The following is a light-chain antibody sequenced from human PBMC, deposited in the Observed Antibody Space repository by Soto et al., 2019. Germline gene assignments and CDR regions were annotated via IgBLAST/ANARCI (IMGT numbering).Light chain of an antibody. CDR2: DVT. CDR3: CSFTGSYTLYV. J-gene: IGLJ1*01. CDR1: SSDVGGYNY. V-gene: IGLV2-11*01. Sequence: QSALTQPRSVSGSPGQSVTISCTGTSSDVGGYNYVSWYQQHPGKAPKLVIHDVTKRPSGVPDHFSGSKSGNTASLTISGLQAEDEADYYCCSFTGSYTLYVFGTGTKVTVL.